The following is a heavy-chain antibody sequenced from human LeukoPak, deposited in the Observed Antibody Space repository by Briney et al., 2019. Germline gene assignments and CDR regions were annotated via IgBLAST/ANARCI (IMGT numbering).Heavy chain of an antibody. CDR2: IYYSGST. J-gene: IGHJ6*03. V-gene: IGHV4-39*01. CDR1: GGSISSSSYY. D-gene: IGHD3-10*01. Sequence: SETLSLTCTVSGGSISSSSYYWGWIRQPPGKGLERIGTIYYSGSTYYKPSLKSRVTISVDTPKNQFSLKLSSVTAADSAVYYCARLLGVIRGFRYMDVWGKGTTVTISS. CDR3: ARLLGVIRGFRYMDV.